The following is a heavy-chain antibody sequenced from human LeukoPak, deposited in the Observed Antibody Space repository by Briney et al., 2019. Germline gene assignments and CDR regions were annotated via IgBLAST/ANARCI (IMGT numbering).Heavy chain of an antibody. J-gene: IGHJ4*02. V-gene: IGHV1-2*02. CDR3: AVAPGDY. D-gene: IGHD2-21*01. CDR1: GYTFTGYY. CDR2: INPNNDYT. Sequence: ASVKVSCKASGYTFTGYYIHWVRRAPGQGLEWMGWINPNNDYTYYAQKFQGRVTLTRDTSISTVYMELSGLTSDDTALYYCAVAPGDYWGQGTLVIVSA.